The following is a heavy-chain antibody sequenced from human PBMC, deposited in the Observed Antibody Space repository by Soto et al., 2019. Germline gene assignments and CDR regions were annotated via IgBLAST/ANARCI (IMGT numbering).Heavy chain of an antibody. CDR1: GYTFANYG. D-gene: IGHD3-9*01. Sequence: GASVKVSCKASGYTFANYGIHWVRQAPGHRLEWMGWINAGNGGTKYSESFQGRVTITRDTSASTVYLDLSSLSSEDTASYYCARTGHSGSYDFWGQGTLVTVSS. J-gene: IGHJ4*02. CDR2: INAGNGGT. V-gene: IGHV1-3*01. CDR3: ARTGHSGSYDF.